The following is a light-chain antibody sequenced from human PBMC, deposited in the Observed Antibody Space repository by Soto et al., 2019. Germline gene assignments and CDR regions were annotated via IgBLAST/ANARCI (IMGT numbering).Light chain of an antibody. CDR2: DAS. CDR3: QQYGSSPRT. CDR1: RGISSN. V-gene: IGKV3-20*01. J-gene: IGKJ1*01. Sequence: EIVLTQSPATLSVSPGERATLSCRASRGISSNLAWYQQKPGQAPRLLIHDASSRATGISDRFTGSGSGTDFTLTITTLEPEDFAVYYCQQYGSSPRTFGLGTKVDIK.